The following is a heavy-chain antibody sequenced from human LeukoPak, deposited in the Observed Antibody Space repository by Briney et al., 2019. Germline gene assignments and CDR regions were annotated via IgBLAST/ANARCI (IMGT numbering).Heavy chain of an antibody. V-gene: IGHV3-23*01. D-gene: IGHD3-10*01. CDR3: AKSRLLWFGELLDY. CDR2: IGGSGGST. CDR1: GFTFSSYA. J-gene: IGHJ4*02. Sequence: GGSLRLSCAASGFTFSSYAMSWVRQAPGKGLEWVSAIGGSGGSTYYADSVKGRFTISRDNSKNTLYLQMNSLRAEDTAVYYCAKSRLLWFGELLDYWGQGTLVTVSS.